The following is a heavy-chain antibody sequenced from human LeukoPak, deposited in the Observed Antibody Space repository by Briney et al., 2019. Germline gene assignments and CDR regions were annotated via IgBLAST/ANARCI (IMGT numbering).Heavy chain of an antibody. Sequence: ASVKVSCKASGYTFTSYYMHWVRQAPGQGLEWMGRVNPNSGVTNSIQKFQGRVTMTRDTSISTAYMELSGLRSDDTAVYYCARQWLPNGYFDYWGQGTLVTVSS. D-gene: IGHD6-19*01. CDR1: GYTFTSYY. V-gene: IGHV1-2*06. J-gene: IGHJ4*02. CDR2: VNPNSGVT. CDR3: ARQWLPNGYFDY.